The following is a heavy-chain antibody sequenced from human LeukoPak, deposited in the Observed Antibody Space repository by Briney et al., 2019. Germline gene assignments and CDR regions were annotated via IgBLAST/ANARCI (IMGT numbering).Heavy chain of an antibody. Sequence: GGSLRLSCAASGFNFSTYEMNWVRQAPGKGLEWVSITYSGDTTYYADSVKGRFIISRDDSKNTLSLQMNDLRVEDTAVYYCARERPDSRNLDSWGRGALVTVSS. CDR1: GFNFSTYE. J-gene: IGHJ4*02. D-gene: IGHD1-14*01. CDR3: ARERPDSRNLDS. V-gene: IGHV3-66*01. CDR2: TYSGDTT.